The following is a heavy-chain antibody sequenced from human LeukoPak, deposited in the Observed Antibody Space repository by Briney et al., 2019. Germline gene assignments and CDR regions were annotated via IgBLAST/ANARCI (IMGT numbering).Heavy chain of an antibody. CDR3: ARFRWCTSCFAFDI. D-gene: IGHD2-2*01. J-gene: IGHJ3*02. Sequence: SVKVFCKASGGTFSSYAISWVRQAPGQGLEWMGGIIPIFGTANYAQKFQGRVTITADESTSTAYMELSSLRSEDTAVYYCARFRWCTSCFAFDIWGQGTMVTVSS. CDR1: GGTFSSYA. V-gene: IGHV1-69*01. CDR2: IIPIFGTA.